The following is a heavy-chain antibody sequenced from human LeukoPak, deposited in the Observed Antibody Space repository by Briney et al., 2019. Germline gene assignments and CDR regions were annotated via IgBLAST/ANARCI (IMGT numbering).Heavy chain of an antibody. CDR2: NYWKDDK. D-gene: IGHD3-22*01. CDR1: GCSLSTSGVG. Sequence: SGPTLVKPTQTLTLTCTFSGCSLSTSGVGVGWIRQPPGKALEGLPPNYWKDDKSYSPSLKSRLTINKDTSKNQVVLTMTNMDPVDTATYYCAHKTYYYDSSGYPYYFDYWGQGTLVTVSS. V-gene: IGHV2-5*01. J-gene: IGHJ4*02. CDR3: AHKTYYYDSSGYPYYFDY.